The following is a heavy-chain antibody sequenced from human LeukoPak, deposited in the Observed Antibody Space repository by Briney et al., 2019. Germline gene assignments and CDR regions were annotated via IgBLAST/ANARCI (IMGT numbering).Heavy chain of an antibody. V-gene: IGHV1-2*02. Sequence: ASVTVSCKASGYTFTGHYMHWVRQAPGQGLEWMGWINPNSGGTNYAQKFQGRVTMTRDTSISTAYMELSRLRSDDTAVYYCARAYCSGGSCYLSHINWFDPWGQGTLVTVSS. D-gene: IGHD2-15*01. J-gene: IGHJ5*02. CDR2: INPNSGGT. CDR1: GYTFTGHY. CDR3: ARAYCSGGSCYLSHINWFDP.